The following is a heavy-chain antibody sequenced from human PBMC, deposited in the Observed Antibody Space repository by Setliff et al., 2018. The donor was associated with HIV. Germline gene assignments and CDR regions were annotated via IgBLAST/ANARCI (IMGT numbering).Heavy chain of an antibody. V-gene: IGHV1-69*05. CDR2: IIPIFGTT. CDR1: GGTFSSYA. Sequence: SVKVSCKASGGTFSSYAISWVRQAPGQGLEWMGGIIPIFGTTKYAQKFQGRVTITTDESTSTAYTELSSLRSEDTAVYYCARAPRDGNNYGYQPYYFDYWGQGTLVTVSS. D-gene: IGHD4-17*01. CDR3: ARAPRDGNNYGYQPYYFDY. J-gene: IGHJ4*02.